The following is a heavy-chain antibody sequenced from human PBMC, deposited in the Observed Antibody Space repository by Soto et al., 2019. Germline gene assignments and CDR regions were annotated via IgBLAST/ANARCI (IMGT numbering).Heavy chain of an antibody. Sequence: ETLSLTCTVSCGSVTNSSYYWGWIRQSPGKGLEWIGSVYYRGRSYSKSSVKSRVTISVDTSKNRFSLSLNSVTASDTAVYFCVSQRTTVPTQAYFDYWGPGALVTVSS. CDR2: VYYRGRS. J-gene: IGHJ4*02. CDR3: VSQRTTVPTQAYFDY. CDR1: CGSVTNSSYY. D-gene: IGHD4-17*01. V-gene: IGHV4-39*01.